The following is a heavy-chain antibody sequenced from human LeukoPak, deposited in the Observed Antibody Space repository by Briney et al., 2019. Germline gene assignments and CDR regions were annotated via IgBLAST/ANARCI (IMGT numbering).Heavy chain of an antibody. Sequence: PSETLSLTCTVSGGSISGYFWTWIRQPPGKGLEWIGYVYYSGDTNYNPSLKSRVTISVDTSKSQFSLKLTSVTAADTAVYYCAFGNPFGWRVYFDYWGQGALVTVSS. CDR2: VYYSGDT. CDR1: GGSISGYF. CDR3: AFGNPFGWRVYFDY. D-gene: IGHD3-3*01. J-gene: IGHJ4*02. V-gene: IGHV4-59*01.